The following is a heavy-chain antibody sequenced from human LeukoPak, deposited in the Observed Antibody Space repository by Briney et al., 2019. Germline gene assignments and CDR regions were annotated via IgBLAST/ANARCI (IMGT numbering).Heavy chain of an antibody. J-gene: IGHJ3*02. Sequence: PSETLSLSCAVYGGSFSDYYWSWIRQPPGKGLEWIGEINHSGDTNYSPSLKSRVTTSVDTSKSQFSLKLTSVTAADTAVYYCARGGLRFLEQTTHGLDILGEGTMVTVSS. CDR3: ARGGLRFLEQTTHGLDI. V-gene: IGHV4-34*01. D-gene: IGHD3-3*01. CDR2: INHSGDT. CDR1: GGSFSDYY.